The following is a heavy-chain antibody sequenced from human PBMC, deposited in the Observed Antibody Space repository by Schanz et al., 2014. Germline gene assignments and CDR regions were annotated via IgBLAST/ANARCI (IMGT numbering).Heavy chain of an antibody. J-gene: IGHJ6*02. CDR3: TRGNALDV. Sequence: QVQLQESGPGLVKPSGTLSLTCVVSGGSISRYYWSWIRQPPGKGLEWIGYINSSGNTEYNPSLKGRVTMSGDTSKNQFSLKLTSVTAADSAVYFCTRGNALDVWGQGTTVTVSS. CDR1: GGSISRYY. CDR2: INSSGNT. V-gene: IGHV4-59*13. D-gene: IGHD1-1*01.